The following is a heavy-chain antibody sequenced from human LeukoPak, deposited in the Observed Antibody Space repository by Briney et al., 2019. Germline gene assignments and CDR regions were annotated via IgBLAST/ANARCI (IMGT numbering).Heavy chain of an antibody. CDR3: AKDLGGGSPIFDY. D-gene: IGHD2-15*01. V-gene: IGHV3-74*01. J-gene: IGHJ4*02. Sequence: QPGGSLRLSCAASGFTFRIYWMHWVRHAPGRGRVWVSRINSDGSSTSYADSVKGRFAISRDNSKNTLYLQMNSLRAEDTAVSYCAKDLGGGSPIFDYWGQGTLVTVSS. CDR1: GFTFRIYW. CDR2: INSDGSST.